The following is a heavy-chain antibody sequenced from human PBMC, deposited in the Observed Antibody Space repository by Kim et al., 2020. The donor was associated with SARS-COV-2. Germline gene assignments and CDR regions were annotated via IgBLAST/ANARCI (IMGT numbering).Heavy chain of an antibody. J-gene: IGHJ6*02. V-gene: IGHV3-15*01. CDR2: IKSKIGGGTT. CDR3: TTDHYQGSGSYWGQDYYYYGMDV. Sequence: GGSLRLSCSAFGFTFSNAWMSWVRQAPGKGLEWVGRIKSKIGGGTTDYAPPVKGRFTISRDDSKNTMYLQMNSLKTEDTALYYCTTDHYQGSGSYWGQDYYYYGMDVSGQGPTVTVSS. CDR1: GFTFSNAW. D-gene: IGHD3-10*01.